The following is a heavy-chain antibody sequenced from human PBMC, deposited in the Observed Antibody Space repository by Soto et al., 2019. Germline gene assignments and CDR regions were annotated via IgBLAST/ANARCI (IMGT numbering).Heavy chain of an antibody. Sequence: PSETLSLTCTVSGGSISSGGYYWSWIRQHPGKGLEWIGYIYYSGSTYYNPSLKSRVTISVDTSKNQFSLKLSSVTAADTAVYYCARVKSYYDFWSGYYTTFDYWGQGTLVTVSS. D-gene: IGHD3-3*01. V-gene: IGHV4-31*03. J-gene: IGHJ4*02. CDR1: GGSISSGGYY. CDR2: IYYSGST. CDR3: ARVKSYYDFWSGYYTTFDY.